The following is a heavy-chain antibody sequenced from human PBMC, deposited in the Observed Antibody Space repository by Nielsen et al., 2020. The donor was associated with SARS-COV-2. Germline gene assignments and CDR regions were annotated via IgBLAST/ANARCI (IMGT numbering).Heavy chain of an antibody. V-gene: IGHV3-23*01. Sequence: GESLKISCAASDLTVSSHYMSWVRQAPGKGLEWVSVISGSGGSTYYADSVKGRFTISRDNSKNTLYLQMNSLRAEDTAVYYCATGTYYDILTGPNFDYWGQGTLVTVSS. J-gene: IGHJ4*02. CDR2: ISGSGGST. CDR3: ATGTYYDILTGPNFDY. CDR1: DLTVSSHY. D-gene: IGHD3-9*01.